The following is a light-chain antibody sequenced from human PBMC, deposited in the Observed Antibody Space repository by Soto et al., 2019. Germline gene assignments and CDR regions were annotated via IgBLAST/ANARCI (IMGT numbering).Light chain of an antibody. V-gene: IGLV4-69*01. CDR2: LNSDGSH. J-gene: IGLJ2*01. CDR3: QTWGTGNVV. CDR1: SGHSSYA. Sequence: QSVLTQSPSASASLGASVKLTCTLSSGHSSYAIAWHQQQPEKGPRYLMKLNSDGSHSKGDGIPDRFSGSSSGAERCLTISSLQSEDEADYYCQTWGTGNVVFGGGTKLTVL.